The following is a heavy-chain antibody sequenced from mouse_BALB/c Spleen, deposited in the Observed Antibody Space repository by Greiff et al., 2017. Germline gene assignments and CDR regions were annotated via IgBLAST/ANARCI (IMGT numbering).Heavy chain of an antibody. V-gene: IGHV1-7*01. CDR3: ARCKGGNARDY. Sequence: QVQLQQSGAELAKPGASVKMSCKASGYTFTSYWMHWVKQRPGQGLEWIGYINPSTGYTEYNQKFKDKATLTADKSSSTAYMQLSSLTSEDSAVYYCARCKGGNARDYWGQGTSVTVSS. CDR1: GYTFTSYW. CDR2: INPSTGYT. J-gene: IGHJ4*01.